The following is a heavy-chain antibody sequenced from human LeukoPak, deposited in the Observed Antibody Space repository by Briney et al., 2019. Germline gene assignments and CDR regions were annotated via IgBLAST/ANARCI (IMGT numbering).Heavy chain of an antibody. J-gene: IGHJ6*02. CDR1: GGSFSGYY. CDR3: ANSNLWYYGMDV. V-gene: IGHV4-34*01. D-gene: IGHD4-23*01. Sequence: SETLSLTRAVYGGSFSGYYWSWIRQPPGKGLEWIGEINHSGSTNYNPSLKSRVTISVDTSKNQFSLKLSSVTAADTAVYYCANSNLWYYGMDVWGQGTTVTVSS. CDR2: INHSGST.